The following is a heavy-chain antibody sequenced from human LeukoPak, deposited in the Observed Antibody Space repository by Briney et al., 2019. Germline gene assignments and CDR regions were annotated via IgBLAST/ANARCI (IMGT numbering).Heavy chain of an antibody. CDR2: ISSDGTTI. CDR1: GFTFSDYY. D-gene: IGHD2-2*01. CDR3: ARLPAYCSSTSCYYDY. V-gene: IGHV3-11*04. Sequence: GGSLRLSCAASGFTFSDYYMSWILQAPGKGLEWLSYISSDGTTIQYADSVKGRFTISRDNAKNSLFLQMNSLRAEDTAVYYCARLPAYCSSTSCYYDYWGQGTLVTVSS. J-gene: IGHJ4*02.